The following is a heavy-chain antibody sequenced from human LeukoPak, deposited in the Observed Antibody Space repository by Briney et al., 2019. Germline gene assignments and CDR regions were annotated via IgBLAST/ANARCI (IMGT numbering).Heavy chain of an antibody. V-gene: IGHV4-39*07. Sequence: PSETLSLTCTVSGASVSSSDYYWGWIRQPPGMRLEWIGNLYFSGNPYYNPSLNSRVTISVDTSKNQFSLKLSSVTAADTAVYYCARGLRVTNYYYYGMDVWGQGTTVTVSS. J-gene: IGHJ6*02. CDR2: LYFSGNP. CDR3: ARGLRVTNYYYYGMDV. CDR1: GASVSSSDYY. D-gene: IGHD2-21*02.